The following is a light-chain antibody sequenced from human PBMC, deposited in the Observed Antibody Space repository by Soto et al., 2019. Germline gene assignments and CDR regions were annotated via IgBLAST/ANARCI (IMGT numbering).Light chain of an antibody. Sequence: DIQMTQSPSTLSASVGDRVTITCRAIHSISSWLAWYQQKPGKAPKLLIYKASSLESGVPSRFSGSGSGTEFTLTISSLQPDDFATYYCQQYNSYSRTFGQGTKVDI. CDR1: HSISSW. CDR3: QQYNSYSRT. J-gene: IGKJ1*01. V-gene: IGKV1-5*03. CDR2: KAS.